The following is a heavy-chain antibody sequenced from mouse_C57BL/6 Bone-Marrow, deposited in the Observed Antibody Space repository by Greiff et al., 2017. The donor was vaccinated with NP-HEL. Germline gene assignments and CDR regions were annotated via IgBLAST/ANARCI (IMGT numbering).Heavy chain of an antibody. CDR3: ARVRLGWFAY. CDR2: IHPNSGST. CDR1: GYTFTSYW. V-gene: IGHV1-64*01. D-gene: IGHD2-4*01. Sequence: QVQLQQPGAELVKPGASVKLSCKASGYTFTSYWMHWVKQRPGQGLEWIGMIHPNSGSTNYNEKFKSKATLAVDKSSSTAYMQLSSLTSEDSAVYYCARVRLGWFAYWGQGTLVTVSA. J-gene: IGHJ3*01.